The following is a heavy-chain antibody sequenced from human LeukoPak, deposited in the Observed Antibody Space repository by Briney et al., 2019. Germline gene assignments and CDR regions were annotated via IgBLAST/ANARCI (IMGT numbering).Heavy chain of an antibody. Sequence: PGGSLRLSCAASGFTFSSYSMNWVRQAPGKGLEWVSAISGSGGSTYYADSVKGRFTISRDNSKNTLYLQMNSLRAEDTAVYYCAKSGRYYDSSGYYYFDYWGQGTLVTVSS. J-gene: IGHJ4*02. CDR1: GFTFSSYS. V-gene: IGHV3-23*01. CDR3: AKSGRYYDSSGYYYFDY. CDR2: ISGSGGST. D-gene: IGHD3-22*01.